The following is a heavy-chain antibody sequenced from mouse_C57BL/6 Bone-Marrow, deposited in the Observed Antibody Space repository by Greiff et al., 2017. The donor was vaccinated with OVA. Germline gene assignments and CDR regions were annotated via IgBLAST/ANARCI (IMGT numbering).Heavy chain of an antibody. V-gene: IGHV1-22*01. CDR2: INPNNGGT. CDR3: ARGLGAWFAY. D-gene: IGHD2-4*01. J-gene: IGHJ3*01. Sequence: DVQLQESGPELVKPGASVKMSCKASGYTFTDYNMHWVKQSHGKSLEWIGYINPNNGGTSYNQKFKGKATLTVNKSSSTAYMELRSLTSEDSAVYYCARGLGAWFAYWGQGTLVTVSA. CDR1: GYTFTDYN.